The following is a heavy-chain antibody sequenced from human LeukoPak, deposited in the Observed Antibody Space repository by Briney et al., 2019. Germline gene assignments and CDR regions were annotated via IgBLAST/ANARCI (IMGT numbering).Heavy chain of an antibody. J-gene: IGHJ3*02. V-gene: IGHV1-69*06. CDR1: GGTFSSYA. CDR3: AKGDTTVTTWDAFDI. CDR2: IIPIFGTA. Sequence: ASVKVSCKASGGTFSSYAISWVRQAPGQGLEWMGGIIPIFGTANYAQKFQGRVTITAGKSTSTAYMELSSLRSEDTAVYYCAKGDTTVTTWDAFDIWGQGTMVTVSS. D-gene: IGHD4-17*01.